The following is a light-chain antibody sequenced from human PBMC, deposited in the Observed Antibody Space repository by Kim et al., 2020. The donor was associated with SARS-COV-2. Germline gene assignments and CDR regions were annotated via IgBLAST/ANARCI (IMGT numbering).Light chain of an antibody. CDR1: SSNIGAYYD. CDR2: DNT. J-gene: IGLJ3*02. Sequence: RVTISGTGSSSNIGAYYDVHGYQQVPGTAPKLLIHDNTNRPSGVPDRFSGSKSGTSASLDITGLQAEDEAVYYCQSYDRSLSGSVFGGGTQLTVL. V-gene: IGLV1-40*01. CDR3: QSYDRSLSGSV.